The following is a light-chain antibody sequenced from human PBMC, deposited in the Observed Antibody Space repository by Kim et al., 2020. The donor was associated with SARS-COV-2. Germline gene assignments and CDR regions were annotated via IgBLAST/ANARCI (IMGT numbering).Light chain of an antibody. CDR3: QQYGTSPLT. Sequence: EIVLTQSPGTLSLSPGERATLSCRASQTVTRSDVAWYQRKPGQTPRLLIYDASIRAAGIPDRFSGSGSRTDFTLTISGLQPEDFAVYYCQQYGTSPLTFGGGTKVDIK. CDR1: QTVTRSD. J-gene: IGKJ4*01. V-gene: IGKV3-20*01. CDR2: DAS.